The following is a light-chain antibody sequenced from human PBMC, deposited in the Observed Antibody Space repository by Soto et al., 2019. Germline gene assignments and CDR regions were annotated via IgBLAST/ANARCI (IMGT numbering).Light chain of an antibody. CDR1: RSISDW. Sequence: DIQMTQSPSTLSPSVGDTVTITCRASRSISDWLAWYQQKPGKAPKLLIFDASSLKSGVPSRFSGGGSGTEFTLTISSLQPDDCATYYCQQLDSYPRTFGPGTKVDIK. CDR2: DAS. V-gene: IGKV1-5*01. J-gene: IGKJ3*01. CDR3: QQLDSYPRT.